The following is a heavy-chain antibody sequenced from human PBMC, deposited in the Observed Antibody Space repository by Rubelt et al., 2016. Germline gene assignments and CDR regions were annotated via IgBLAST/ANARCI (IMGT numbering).Heavy chain of an antibody. CDR3: ARGSGYYTFDF. D-gene: IGHD3-3*01. V-gene: IGHV3-74*01. CDR2: IKYDGSAT. Sequence: GFALNNYWMHWVRQAPGKGLVWVSEIKYDGSATNYADSVKGRFTISRDNAKNTLYLQMNSLRAEDTAVYYCARGSGYYTFDFWGQGTLVTVSS. CDR1: GFALNNYW. J-gene: IGHJ4*02.